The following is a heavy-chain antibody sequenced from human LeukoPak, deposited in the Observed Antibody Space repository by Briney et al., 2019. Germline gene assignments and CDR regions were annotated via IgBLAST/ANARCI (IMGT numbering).Heavy chain of an antibody. Sequence: SSETLSLTCTVSGGSISSSSYYWGWIRQPPGKGLEWIGSIYYSGSTYYNPSLKSRVTISVDTSKNQFSLKLSSMTAADTAVYYCARASIAARRSGFDWFDPWGQGTLVTVSS. D-gene: IGHD6-6*01. CDR3: ARASIAARRSGFDWFDP. CDR1: GGSISSSSYY. CDR2: IYYSGST. V-gene: IGHV4-39*07. J-gene: IGHJ5*02.